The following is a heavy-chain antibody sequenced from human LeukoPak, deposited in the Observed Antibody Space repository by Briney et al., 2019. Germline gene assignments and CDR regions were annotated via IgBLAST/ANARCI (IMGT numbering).Heavy chain of an antibody. CDR1: GGSISSYY. D-gene: IGHD3-22*01. J-gene: IGHJ4*02. CDR2: IYTSGST. V-gene: IGHV4-4*07. CDR3: ARVLYDSSGYLFDY. Sequence: PSETLSLTCTVSGGSISSYYWSWIRQPAGKGLEWIGRIYTSGSTNYNPSLKSRVTMSVDTSKNQFSLKLSSVTAADTAVYYCARVLYDSSGYLFDYWGQGTLVTVSS.